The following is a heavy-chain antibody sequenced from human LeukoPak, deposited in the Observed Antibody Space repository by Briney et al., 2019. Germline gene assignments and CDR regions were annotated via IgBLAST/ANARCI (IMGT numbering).Heavy chain of an antibody. CDR2: IYYSGST. CDR1: GGSISSSIYY. CDR3: ARLYSPSWFDA. V-gene: IGHV4-39*01. Sequence: SETLSLTCTVSGGSISSSIYYWGWIRQPPGKGLEWIGSIYYSGSTYYNPSLKSRVTISVDTSKNQFSLKLSSVTAADTAVYYCARLYSPSWFDAWGQGTLVTVSS. D-gene: IGHD5-18*01. J-gene: IGHJ5*02.